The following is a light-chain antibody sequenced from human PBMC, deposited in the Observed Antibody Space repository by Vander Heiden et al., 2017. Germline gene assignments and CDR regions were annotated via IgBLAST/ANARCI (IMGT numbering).Light chain of an antibody. CDR2: SAS. Sequence: DIQMTQSPSSLSASLGDRVTITCRASQSISTYLNWYQHKPGKAPNLLIYSASSLQSGVPSRFSGSGSGTDFTLTISSLQPEDFATYSCQQTYSSPYTFGQGTKLEIK. CDR3: QQTYSSPYT. J-gene: IGKJ2*01. V-gene: IGKV1-39*01. CDR1: QSISTY.